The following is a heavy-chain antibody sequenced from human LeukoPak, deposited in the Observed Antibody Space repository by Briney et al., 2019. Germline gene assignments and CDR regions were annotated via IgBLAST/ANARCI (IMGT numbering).Heavy chain of an antibody. Sequence: GASVKVSCKASGYTFTGYYMHWVRQAPGQGLEWMGWINPNSGGTNYAQKFQGRVTMTRDTSISTAYMELRSLRSDDTAVYYCARAPYTGFGELVVPLFLGWFDPWGQGTLVTVSS. D-gene: IGHD3-10*01. V-gene: IGHV1-2*02. J-gene: IGHJ5*02. CDR2: INPNSGGT. CDR3: ARAPYTGFGELVVPLFLGWFDP. CDR1: GYTFTGYY.